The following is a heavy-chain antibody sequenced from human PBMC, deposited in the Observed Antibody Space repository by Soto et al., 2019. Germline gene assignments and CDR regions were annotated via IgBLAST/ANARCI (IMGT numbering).Heavy chain of an antibody. D-gene: IGHD4-17*01. J-gene: IGHJ5*02. CDR1: GFTFSSYA. V-gene: IGHV3-23*01. Sequence: HPGGSLRLSCAASGFTFSSYAMSWVRQAPGKGLEWVSAISGSGGSTYYADSVKGRFTISRDNSKNTLYLQMNSLRAEDTAVYYCAKDVVHDYGDYDWFDPWGQGTLVTVSS. CDR2: ISGSGGST. CDR3: AKDVVHDYGDYDWFDP.